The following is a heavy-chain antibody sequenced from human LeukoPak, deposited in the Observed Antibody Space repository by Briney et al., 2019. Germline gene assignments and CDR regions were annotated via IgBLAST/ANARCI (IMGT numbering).Heavy chain of an antibody. Sequence: PGGSLRLSCAASGFTFSSYAMHWVRQAPGKGLEWVAVISYDGSNKYYADSVKGRFTISRDNSKNTLYMQMKSLRAEDTAVYYCARGGLNYYGSGSYRNSYYYYGMDVWGQGTTVTVSS. CDR3: ARGGLNYYGSGSYRNSYYYYGMDV. D-gene: IGHD3-10*01. V-gene: IGHV3-30-3*01. CDR1: GFTFSSYA. CDR2: ISYDGSNK. J-gene: IGHJ6*02.